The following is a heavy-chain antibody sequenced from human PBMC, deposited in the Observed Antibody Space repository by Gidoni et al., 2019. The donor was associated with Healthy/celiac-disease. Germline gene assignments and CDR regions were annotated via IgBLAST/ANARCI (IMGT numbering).Heavy chain of an antibody. V-gene: IGHV1-2*02. D-gene: IGHD2-2*02. CDR3: ARGGDSVVVPAAIGDY. J-gene: IGHJ4*02. CDR2: INPNSGGT. Sequence: YYMHWVRQAPGQGLEWMGWINPNSGGTNYAQKFQGRVTMTRDTSISTAYMELSRLRSDDTAVYYCARGGDSVVVPAAIGDYWGQGTLVTVSS. CDR1: YY.